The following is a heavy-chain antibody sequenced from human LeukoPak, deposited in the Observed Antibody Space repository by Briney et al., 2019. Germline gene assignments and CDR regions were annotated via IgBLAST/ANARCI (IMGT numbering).Heavy chain of an antibody. D-gene: IGHD3-3*01. V-gene: IGHV4-61*01. J-gene: IGHJ6*03. CDR1: GYSISSGYY. Sequence: SETLSLTCAVSGYSISSGYYWSWIRQPPGKGLEWIGYIYYSGSTNYNPSLKSRVTISVDTSKNQFSLKLSSVTAADTAVYYCARGYDFWSGYSYYYYYYMDVWGKGTTVTVSS. CDR2: IYYSGST. CDR3: ARGYDFWSGYSYYYYYYMDV.